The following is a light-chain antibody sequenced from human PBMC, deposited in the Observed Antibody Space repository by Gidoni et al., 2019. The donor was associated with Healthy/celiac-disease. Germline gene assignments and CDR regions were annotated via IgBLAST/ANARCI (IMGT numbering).Light chain of an antibody. CDR1: QSVSSSY. J-gene: IGKJ1*01. CDR2: GAS. CDR3: QQYGSSPRT. Sequence: ASQSVSSSYLAWYQQKPGQAPRLLIYGASSRATGIPDRFSGSGSGTDFTLTISRLEPEDFAVYYCQQYGSSPRTFGQGTKVEIK. V-gene: IGKV3-20*01.